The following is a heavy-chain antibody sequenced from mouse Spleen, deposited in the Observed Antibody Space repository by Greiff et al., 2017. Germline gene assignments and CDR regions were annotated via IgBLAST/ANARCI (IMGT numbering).Heavy chain of an antibody. J-gene: IGHJ4*01. CDR2: IYPRSGNT. V-gene: IGHV1-81*01. CDR1: GYTFTSYG. CDR3: ASYSYYSYDVGRKAMDY. D-gene: IGHD2-12*01. Sequence: VKLMESGAELARPGASVKLSCKASGYTFTSYGISWVKQRTGQGLEWIGEIYPRSGNTYYNEKFKGKATLTADKSSSTAYMELRSLTSEDSAVYFCASYSYYSYDVGRKAMDYWGQGTSVTVSS.